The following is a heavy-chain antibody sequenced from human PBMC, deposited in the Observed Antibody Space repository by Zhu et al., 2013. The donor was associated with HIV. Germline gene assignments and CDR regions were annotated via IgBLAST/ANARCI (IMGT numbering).Heavy chain of an antibody. CDR1: GGSFSGYY. CDR2: INHSGST. D-gene: IGHD1-1*01. J-gene: IGHJ4*02. CDR3: ARGRRRLDYFDY. V-gene: IGHV4-34*01. Sequence: VQLQQWGAGLLKPSETLSLTCAVYGGSFSGYYWSWIRQPPGKGLEWIGEINHSGSTNYNPSLKSRVTISVDTSKNQFSLKLSSVTAADTAVYYCARGRRRLDYFDYWGQGTLVIVSS.